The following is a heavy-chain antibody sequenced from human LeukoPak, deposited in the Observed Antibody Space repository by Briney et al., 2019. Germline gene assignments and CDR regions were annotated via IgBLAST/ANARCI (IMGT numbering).Heavy chain of an antibody. CDR3: ARDPYDILTGYSPLEY. CDR2: INPNSGGT. Sequence: ASVKVSCKSSGYTFTGYYMRWVRQAPGQGLEWMGWINPNSGGTNYAQKFQGRVTMTRDTSISTAYMELSRLRSDDTAVYYCARDPYDILTGYSPLEYWGQGTLVTVSP. V-gene: IGHV1-2*02. J-gene: IGHJ4*02. CDR1: GYTFTGYY. D-gene: IGHD3-9*01.